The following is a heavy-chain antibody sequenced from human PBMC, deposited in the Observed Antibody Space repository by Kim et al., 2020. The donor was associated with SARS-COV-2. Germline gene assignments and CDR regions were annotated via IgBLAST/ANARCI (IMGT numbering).Heavy chain of an antibody. V-gene: IGHV4-39*01. J-gene: IGHJ5*02. CDR2: IYYSGST. CDR3: ARHIAAAGIFMGWFDP. CDR1: GGSISSSSYY. Sequence: SETLSLTCTVSGGSISSSSYYWGWIRQPPGKGLEWIGSIYYSGSTYYNPSLKSRVTISVDTSKNQFSLKLSSVTAADTAVYYCARHIAAAGIFMGWFDPWGQGTLVTVSS. D-gene: IGHD6-13*01.